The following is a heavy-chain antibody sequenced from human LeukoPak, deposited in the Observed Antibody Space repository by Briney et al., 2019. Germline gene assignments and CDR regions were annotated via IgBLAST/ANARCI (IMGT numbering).Heavy chain of an antibody. D-gene: IGHD4-23*01. V-gene: IGHV4-34*01. CDR1: GGSFSGYY. CDR3: ARAGSTVVTAFDY. J-gene: IGHJ4*02. Sequence: SETLSLTCAVYGGSFSGYYWSWIRQPPGKGLEWIGEINHSGSTNYNPSLKSRVTISVDTSKNQFSLKLSSVTAADTAVYYCARAGSTVVTAFDYWGQGTLVTVSS. CDR2: INHSGST.